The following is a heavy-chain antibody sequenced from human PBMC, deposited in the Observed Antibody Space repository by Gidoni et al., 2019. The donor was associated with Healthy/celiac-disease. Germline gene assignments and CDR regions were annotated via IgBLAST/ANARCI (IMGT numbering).Heavy chain of an antibody. CDR2: ISWNSGSI. CDR1: GFTFDDYA. D-gene: IGHD5-12*01. Sequence: EVQLVESGGGLVQPGRSLRLSCAASGFTFDDYAMHWVRQAPGKGLEWVSVISWNSGSIGYADSVKGRFTISRDNAKNSLYLQMNSLRAEDTALYYCAKDIGVEMATIRFDYWGQGTLVTVSS. J-gene: IGHJ4*02. CDR3: AKDIGVEMATIRFDY. V-gene: IGHV3-9*01.